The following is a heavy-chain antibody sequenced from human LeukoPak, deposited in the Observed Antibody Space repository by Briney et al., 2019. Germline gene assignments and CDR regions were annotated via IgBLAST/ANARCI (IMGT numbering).Heavy chain of an antibody. Sequence: SETLSLTCSVSGVSISSYAYYWSWIRQPPGKGLEWIGYIYYSGSTNYNPSLKSRVTISVDTSKNQFSLKLSSVTAADTAVYYCARAYYDILTGYYTPAFDIWGQGTMVTVSS. D-gene: IGHD3-9*01. CDR3: ARAYYDILTGYYTPAFDI. CDR1: GVSISSYAYY. CDR2: IYYSGST. V-gene: IGHV4-61*08. J-gene: IGHJ3*02.